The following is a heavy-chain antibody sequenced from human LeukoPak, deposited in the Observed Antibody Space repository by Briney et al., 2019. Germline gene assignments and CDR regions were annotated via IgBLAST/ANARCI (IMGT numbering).Heavy chain of an antibody. CDR2: INHSGST. CDR3: ARALHIIYGAFDI. CDR1: GGSFSGYY. Sequence: SETLSLTCAVYGGSFSGYYWSWIRQPPGKGLEWIGEINHSGSTNYNPSLKSRVTISVDTSKNQFSLKLSSVTAADTAVYYCARALHIIYGAFDIWGQGTMVTVSS. J-gene: IGHJ3*02. D-gene: IGHD2-21*01. V-gene: IGHV4-34*01.